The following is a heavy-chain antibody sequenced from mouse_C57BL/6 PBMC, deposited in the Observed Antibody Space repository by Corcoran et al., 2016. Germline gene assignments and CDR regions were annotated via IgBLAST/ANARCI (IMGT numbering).Heavy chain of an antibody. CDR3: ARFWWGDY. D-gene: IGHD1-1*02. CDR1: GYTFTTYG. CDR2: INTYSGVP. J-gene: IGHJ4*01. V-gene: IGHV9-3*01. Sequence: QIQLVQSGPELKKPGETVKISCKASGYTFTTYGMSWVKQAPGKGLKWMGWINTYSGVPTYADDFKGRFAFSLETSASTAYLQINNLKNEDTATYFCARFWWGDYWGQGTSVTVSS.